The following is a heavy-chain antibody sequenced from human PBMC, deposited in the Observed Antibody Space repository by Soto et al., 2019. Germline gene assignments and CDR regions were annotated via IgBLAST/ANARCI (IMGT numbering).Heavy chain of an antibody. CDR1: GGTFSSSA. D-gene: IGHD6-19*01. CDR3: ARSETAGHRGFDI. Sequence: QVQLVQSGAEMREPGSSVKVSCKSSGGTFSSSAINWLRQAPGQGPEWMGGIIPTFGTANYLEKFRGRVTITADTSTSTAYMEVSSLTSEDTAMSFCARSETAGHRGFDIWGQGTMVTVSS. CDR2: IIPTFGTA. J-gene: IGHJ3*02. V-gene: IGHV1-69*06.